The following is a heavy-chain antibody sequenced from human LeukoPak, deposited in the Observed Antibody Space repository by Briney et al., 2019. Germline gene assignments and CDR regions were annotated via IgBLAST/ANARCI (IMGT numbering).Heavy chain of an antibody. CDR2: IYHSGST. CDR1: GYSISSGYY. V-gene: IGHV4-38-2*01. D-gene: IGHD2-8*01. Sequence: PSETLSLNCAVSGYSISSGYYWGWIRQPPGKGLEWIGSIYHSGSTFYNPSLKSRVAISVDTSKNQFSLKLNSVTAADTAMYYCARRDIVLMVYAPGGFDPWGQGALVTVSS. J-gene: IGHJ5*02. CDR3: ARRDIVLMVYAPGGFDP.